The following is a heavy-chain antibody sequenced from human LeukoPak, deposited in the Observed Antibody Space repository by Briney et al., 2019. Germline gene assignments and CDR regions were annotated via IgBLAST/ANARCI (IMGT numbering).Heavy chain of an antibody. D-gene: IGHD1-26*01. J-gene: IGHJ4*02. V-gene: IGHV4-34*01. CDR3: ARGLSGSPSSSIDY. CDR2: INHSGST. Sequence: SETLSLTCAVYGGSFSGYYWSWIRQPPGKGLEWIGEINHSGSTNYNPSLKSRVTISVDTSKNQFSLKLSSVTAADTAVYYCARGLSGSPSSSIDYWGQGTLVTVSS. CDR1: GGSFSGYY.